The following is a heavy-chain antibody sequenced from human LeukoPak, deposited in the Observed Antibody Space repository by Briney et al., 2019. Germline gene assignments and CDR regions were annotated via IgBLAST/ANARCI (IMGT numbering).Heavy chain of an antibody. CDR1: GYSFTSYW. Sequence: GESLKISCKGSGYSFTSYWIGWVRQMPGKGLEWMGIIYPGDSDTRYSPSFQGQVTISADKSISTAYLQWSSLKASDTAMYYCARWDFGGSLPEGGYYFDYWGQGTLVTVSS. V-gene: IGHV5-51*01. CDR2: IYPGDSDT. D-gene: IGHD1-26*01. J-gene: IGHJ4*02. CDR3: ARWDFGGSLPEGGYYFDY.